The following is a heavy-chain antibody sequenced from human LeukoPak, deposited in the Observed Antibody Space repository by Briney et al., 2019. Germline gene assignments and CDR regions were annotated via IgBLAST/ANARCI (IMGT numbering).Heavy chain of an antibody. CDR2: VSAYNGDT. J-gene: IGHJ3*02. CDR1: GYTFTISG. Sequence: ASVKVSCKASGYTFTISGISWVRQAPGQGLEWTGWVSAYNGDTYYAQKFQGRVTMTTDTSTSTAYMELRSLRSDDTAVYYCARHWNYAFDIWGQGTMVTVSS. V-gene: IGHV1-18*01. D-gene: IGHD1-7*01. CDR3: ARHWNYAFDI.